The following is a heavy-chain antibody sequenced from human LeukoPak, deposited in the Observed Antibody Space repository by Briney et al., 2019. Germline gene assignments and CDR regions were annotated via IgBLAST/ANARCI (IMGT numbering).Heavy chain of an antibody. Sequence: GGSLRLSCAAPGFTFSSYSMNWVRQAPGKGLEWVSSISSSSSYIYYADSVKGRFTISRDNAKNSLYPQMNSLRAEDTAVYYCARESWWEPNPDYWGQGTLVTVSS. D-gene: IGHD1-26*01. CDR3: ARESWWEPNPDY. CDR2: ISSSSSYI. CDR1: GFTFSSYS. J-gene: IGHJ4*02. V-gene: IGHV3-21*01.